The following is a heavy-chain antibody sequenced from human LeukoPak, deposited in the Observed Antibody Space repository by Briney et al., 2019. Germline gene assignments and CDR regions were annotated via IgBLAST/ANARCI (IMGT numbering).Heavy chain of an antibody. V-gene: IGHV4-59*08. CDR2: IYSSDSTGSTNT. CDR1: GGSVSNSY. D-gene: IGHD3-22*01. Sequence: SETLSLTCAVYGGSVSNSYWSWIRQPPGKGLEWIGYIYSSDSTGSTNTNYNPALKSRVTISVDTSKNQFSLRLSSVTAADTAVYYCGRQETVVSFNYGGRGTLVPVPS. CDR3: GRQETVVSFNY. J-gene: IGHJ4*02.